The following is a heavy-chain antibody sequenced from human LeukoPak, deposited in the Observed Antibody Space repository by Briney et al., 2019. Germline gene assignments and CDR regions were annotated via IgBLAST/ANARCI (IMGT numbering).Heavy chain of an antibody. CDR2: ISGSADIT. D-gene: IGHD3-10*01. Sequence: GGSLRLSCAASGFIFSSYAMSWARQAPGKGLEWVSGISGSADITDYADSVKGRFTISRDNSKNTLYLQMNSLRAEDTAVYYCAKDLYYFGSGSHDYWGQGTLVTVSS. CDR3: AKDLYYFGSGSHDY. CDR1: GFIFSSYA. J-gene: IGHJ4*02. V-gene: IGHV3-23*01.